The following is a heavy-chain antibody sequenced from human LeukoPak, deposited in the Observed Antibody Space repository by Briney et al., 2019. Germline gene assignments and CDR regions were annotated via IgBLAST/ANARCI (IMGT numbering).Heavy chain of an antibody. D-gene: IGHD3-22*01. V-gene: IGHV3-13*01. CDR2: IGTAGDT. CDR3: ARDLMYYYDSSGQGGFDY. J-gene: IGHJ4*02. Sequence: GGSLRLSCAASGFTFSSYDMHWVRQATGKGLEWVSAIGTAGDTYYPGSVKGRFTISRENAKNSLYLQMNSLRAGDTAVYYCARDLMYYYDSSGQGGFDYWGQGTLVTVSS. CDR1: GFTFSSYD.